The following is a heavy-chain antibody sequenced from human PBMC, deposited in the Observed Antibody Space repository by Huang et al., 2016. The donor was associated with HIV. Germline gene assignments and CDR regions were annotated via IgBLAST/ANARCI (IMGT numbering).Heavy chain of an antibody. Sequence: EVQLVESGGGLVQPGGSLRLSCAASGFSISSYWMHWVRQAPGKGLVWVSRINKDGSSTSYADSVKGRFTISRDNAKNTLYLQMNILRAEDTAVYYCARDPRIQSWLNFFDYWGQGTLVSVSS. CDR3: ARDPRIQSWLNFFDY. CDR2: INKDGSST. D-gene: IGHD3-22*01. V-gene: IGHV3-74*01. J-gene: IGHJ4*02. CDR1: GFSISSYW.